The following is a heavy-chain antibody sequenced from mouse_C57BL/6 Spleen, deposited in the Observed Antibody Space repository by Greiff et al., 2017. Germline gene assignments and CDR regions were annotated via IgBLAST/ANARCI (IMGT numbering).Heavy chain of an antibody. Sequence: QVQLQQPGAELVMPGASVKLSCKASGYTFTSYWMHWVKQRPGQGLEWIGEIDPSDSYTNYNQKFKGKSTLTVDKSSSTAYMQLSLTSEDSAVYYCARSTVVATDYAMDYWGQGTSVTVSS. D-gene: IGHD1-1*01. CDR2: IDPSDSYT. CDR1: GYTFTSYW. CDR3: ARSTVVATDYAMDY. J-gene: IGHJ4*01. V-gene: IGHV1-69*01.